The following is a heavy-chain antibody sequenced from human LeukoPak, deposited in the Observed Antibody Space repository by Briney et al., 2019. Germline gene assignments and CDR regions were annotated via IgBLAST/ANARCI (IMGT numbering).Heavy chain of an antibody. CDR2: ISYDGSNK. J-gene: IGHJ4*02. Sequence: GGSLRLSCAASGFTFSSYGMHWVHQAPGKGLEWVAVISYDGSNKYYADSVKGRFTISRDNSKNTLYLQMNSLRAEDTAVYYCARRGAVYASGWYYFDFWGQGTLVTVSS. CDR1: GFTFSSYG. V-gene: IGHV3-30*03. CDR3: ARRGAVYASGWYYFDF. D-gene: IGHD6-19*01.